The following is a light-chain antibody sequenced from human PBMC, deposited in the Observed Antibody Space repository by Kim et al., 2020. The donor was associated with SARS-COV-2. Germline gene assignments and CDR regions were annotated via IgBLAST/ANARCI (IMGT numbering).Light chain of an antibody. CDR3: HQRYSWPIT. CDR1: QSISRH. J-gene: IGKJ5*01. CDR2: DAF. Sequence: LSPRESAPLSCRPSQSISRHLPCYQQTPAHPPRLLFYDAFNRATRVPARFSVSGSVTDFTLTISSLEPEDFAVYYCHQRYSWPITFGQGTRLEI. V-gene: IGKV3-11*01.